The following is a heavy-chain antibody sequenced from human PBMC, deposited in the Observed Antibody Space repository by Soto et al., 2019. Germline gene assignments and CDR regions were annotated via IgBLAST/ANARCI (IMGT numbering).Heavy chain of an antibody. CDR2: IYWNDDK. D-gene: IGHD6-19*01. J-gene: IGHJ5*02. CDR3: AHRLDSGWYPVGVGWFDP. V-gene: IGHV2-5*01. Sequence: SGPTLVNPTQTLTLTCTFSGFSLSTRGVGVGWIRQPPGKGLEWLALIYWNDDKRYSPSLKSRLTITKDTSKNQVVLTMTNMDPVDTATYYCAHRLDSGWYPVGVGWFDPWGQGTLVTVSS. CDR1: GFSLSTRGVG.